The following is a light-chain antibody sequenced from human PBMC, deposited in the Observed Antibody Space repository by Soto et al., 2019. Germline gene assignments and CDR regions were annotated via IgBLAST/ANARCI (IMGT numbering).Light chain of an antibody. CDR2: SNN. J-gene: IGLJ1*01. V-gene: IGLV1-44*01. CDR1: SSNIGSNT. Sequence: QSVLTQPPSASGTPGQRVTISCSGSSSNIGSNTVNWYQQLPGTAPKLLIYSNNQRPSGVPDRFSGSKSGTSASLAISGLQSEVGVIFSCAVCVDALNVSFFGTGPRAPVL. CDR3: AVCVDALNVSF.